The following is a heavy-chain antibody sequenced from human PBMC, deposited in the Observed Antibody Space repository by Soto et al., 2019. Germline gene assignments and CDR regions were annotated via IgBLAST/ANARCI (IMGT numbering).Heavy chain of an antibody. V-gene: IGHV4-59*01. D-gene: IGHD3-3*01. CDR3: ARGHDSPGWFDP. J-gene: IGHJ5*02. CDR1: GGSISSYY. CDR2: VYYTGST. Sequence: SETLSLTCTVSGGSISSYYWTWIRQPPGKGLEWIGYVYYTGSTGYNSSLRSRVTISVDTSKNQISLRLTSVSAADTAVYYCARGHDSPGWFDPWGPGTLVTVS.